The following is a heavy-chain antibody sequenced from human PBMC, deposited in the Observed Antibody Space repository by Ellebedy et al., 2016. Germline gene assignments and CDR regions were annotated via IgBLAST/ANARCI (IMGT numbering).Heavy chain of an antibody. CDR1: GFTFSSYG. CDR2: IWYDGSNK. V-gene: IGHV3-33*01. CDR3: ASSGSPEYFQH. J-gene: IGHJ1*01. Sequence: GGSLRLXCAASGFTFSSYGMHWVRQAPGKGLEWVAVIWYDGSNKYYADSVKGRFTISRDNSKNTLYLQMNSLRAEDTAVYYCASSGSPEYFQHWGQGTLVTVSS. D-gene: IGHD6-19*01.